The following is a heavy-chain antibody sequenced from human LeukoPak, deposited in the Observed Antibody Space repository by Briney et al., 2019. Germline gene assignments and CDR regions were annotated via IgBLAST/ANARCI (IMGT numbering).Heavy chain of an antibody. CDR1: GFCLRNSA. CDR2: IVVISGST. D-gene: IGHD5-12*01. J-gene: IGHJ4*02. V-gene: IGHV3-23*01. CDR3: AKGAYDYIEMGYFDY. Sequence: QPGGSLRLSCAASGFCLRNSAMSWVRQAPRGGLEWLSLIVVISGSTFYVDSVKGQFTISRDNSKNTLYLQMHSLRADDTDVYYCAKGAYDYIEMGYFDYWGQGTLVTVSS.